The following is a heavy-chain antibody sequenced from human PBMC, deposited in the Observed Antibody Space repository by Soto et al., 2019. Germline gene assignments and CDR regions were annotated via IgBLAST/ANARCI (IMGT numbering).Heavy chain of an antibody. J-gene: IGHJ5*02. D-gene: IGHD3-3*01. CDR1: GGSISSYY. CDR2: IYYSGST. Sequence: SETLSLTCTVSGGSISSYYWSWIRQPPGKGLEWIGYIYYSGSTNYNPSLKSRVTISVDTSKNQFSLKLSSVTAADTAVYYCARQRFEQSGWFDPWGQGTLVTVSS. CDR3: ARQRFEQSGWFDP. V-gene: IGHV4-59*08.